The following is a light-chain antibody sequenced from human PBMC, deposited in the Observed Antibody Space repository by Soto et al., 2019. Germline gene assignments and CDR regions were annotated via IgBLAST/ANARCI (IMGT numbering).Light chain of an antibody. Sequence: QSVLTQPASVSGSPGQSITISCTGSSSDLGGFNYVSWYQIHPGKAPRLIVYEVSNRPSGVSNRFSGSKSGNTASLTISGLQADDEADYYCNSFRVSHLYVFGTGTKVTVL. CDR2: EVS. CDR3: NSFRVSHLYV. J-gene: IGLJ1*01. V-gene: IGLV2-14*01. CDR1: SSDLGGFNY.